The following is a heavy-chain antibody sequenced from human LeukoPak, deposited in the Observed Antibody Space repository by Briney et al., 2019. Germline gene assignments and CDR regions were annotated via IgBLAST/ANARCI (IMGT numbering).Heavy chain of an antibody. Sequence: ASVKVSCKASGYTFTGYYMHWVRQAPGQGLEWMGWINPNSGGTNYAQKFQGRVIMTRDTSISTAYMELSSLRSEDTAVYYCARDELDTPDYWGQGTLVTVSS. V-gene: IGHV1-2*02. CDR3: ARDELDTPDY. J-gene: IGHJ4*02. CDR2: INPNSGGT. D-gene: IGHD1-1*01. CDR1: GYTFTGYY.